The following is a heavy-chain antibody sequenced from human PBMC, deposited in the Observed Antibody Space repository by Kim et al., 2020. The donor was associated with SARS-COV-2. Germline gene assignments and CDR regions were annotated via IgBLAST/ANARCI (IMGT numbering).Heavy chain of an antibody. CDR2: INPSSGRT. J-gene: IGHJ4*02. CDR3: ARGGRHSDVLTGFYAPLDY. Sequence: ASVKVSCKASGYTFSSYYMHWVRQAPGQGLEWMAMINPSSGRTNYAQKVQGRLIVTSDTSTRTVYMELRSLRSEDTAVYYCARGGRHSDVLTGFYAPLDYWGQGTPVTVSS. CDR1: GYTFSSYY. V-gene: IGHV1-46*01. D-gene: IGHD3-9*01.